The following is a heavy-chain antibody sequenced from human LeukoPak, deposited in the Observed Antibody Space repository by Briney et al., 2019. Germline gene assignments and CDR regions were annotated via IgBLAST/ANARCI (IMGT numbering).Heavy chain of an antibody. Sequence: GGSLRLSCAASGFTFSNAWMSWVRQAPGKGLEWVGRIKSKTDGGTTDYAAPVKGRFTISRDDSKNTLYLQMNSLKTEDTAVYYCTTDLTQYEGFSSVWGQGTMVTVSS. V-gene: IGHV3-15*01. CDR1: GFTFSNAW. CDR3: TTDLTQYEGFSSV. D-gene: IGHD2/OR15-2a*01. J-gene: IGHJ3*01. CDR2: IKSKTDGGTT.